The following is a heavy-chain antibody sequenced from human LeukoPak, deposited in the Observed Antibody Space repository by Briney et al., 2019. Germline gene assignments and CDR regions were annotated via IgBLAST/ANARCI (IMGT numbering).Heavy chain of an antibody. D-gene: IGHD6-19*01. CDR1: GFTFSSYA. CDR3: ARDGRQWLAQGCFDY. V-gene: IGHV3-30*04. Sequence: PGGSLRLSCAASGFTFSSYAMHWVRQAPGKGLEWVAVISYDGSNKYYADSVKGRFTISRDNSKNTLYLQMNSLRAEDTAVYYCARDGRQWLAQGCFDYWGQGTLATVSS. J-gene: IGHJ4*02. CDR2: ISYDGSNK.